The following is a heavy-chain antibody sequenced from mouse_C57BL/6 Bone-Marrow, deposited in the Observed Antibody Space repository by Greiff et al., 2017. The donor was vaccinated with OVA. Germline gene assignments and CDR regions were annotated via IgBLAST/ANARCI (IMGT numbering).Heavy chain of an antibody. Sequence: VQLKESGPELVKPGATVKISCKASGYSLTDYNMNWVKQSNGKSLEWIGVINPNYGTTSYNQKFKGKATLTVDPYSSTAYMQLNSLTSEESAVYYWARGGYYYGSSYWYFDVWGTGTTVTVSS. J-gene: IGHJ1*03. D-gene: IGHD1-1*01. CDR2: INPNYGTT. V-gene: IGHV1-39*01. CDR3: ARGGYYYGSSYWYFDV. CDR1: GYSLTDYN.